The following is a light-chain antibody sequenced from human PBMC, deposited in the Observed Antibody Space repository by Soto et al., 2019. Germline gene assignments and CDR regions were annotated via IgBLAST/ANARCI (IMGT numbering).Light chain of an antibody. Sequence: QSALTQPASVSASPGQSITLSCTGTSSDVGGYNYVSWYQQHPDNAPKLLIYDVTNRPSGISNRFSGSKSGNTASLTISGLQAEDEADYYCSSFTTGSTVIFGGGTKVTVL. J-gene: IGLJ2*01. CDR2: DVT. CDR3: SSFTTGSTVI. V-gene: IGLV2-14*03. CDR1: SSDVGGYNY.